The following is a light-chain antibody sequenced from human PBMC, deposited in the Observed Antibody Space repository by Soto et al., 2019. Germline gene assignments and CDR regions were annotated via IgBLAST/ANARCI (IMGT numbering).Light chain of an antibody. V-gene: IGKV3-20*01. Sequence: EIVLTQSPGTLSLSPGERVTLSCRASQSVSSSYLAWYQQKPGQAPRLLIYAASSRATGIADRFSGSGSGTDFTLTISRLEAEDFAVYYCQHYGRSPRGTFGQGTKVEIK. CDR1: QSVSSSY. CDR2: AAS. CDR3: QHYGRSPRGT. J-gene: IGKJ1*01.